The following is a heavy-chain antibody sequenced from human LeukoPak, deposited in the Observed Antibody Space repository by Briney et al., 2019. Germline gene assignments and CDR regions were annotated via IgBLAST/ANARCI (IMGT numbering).Heavy chain of an antibody. J-gene: IGHJ4*02. V-gene: IGHV3-49*04. CDR1: GFSFGDYS. D-gene: IGHD1-26*01. Sequence: PGRSLGLSCTSSGFSFGDYSMTWVRQAPGKGLEWVGFIRSKAYGGTTEYAASVKGRFTISRDDSKSIAYLQMNSLKTEDTAVYHCASRSGRQWLPYFDYWGQGTLVTVSS. CDR3: ASRSGRQWLPYFDY. CDR2: IRSKAYGGTT.